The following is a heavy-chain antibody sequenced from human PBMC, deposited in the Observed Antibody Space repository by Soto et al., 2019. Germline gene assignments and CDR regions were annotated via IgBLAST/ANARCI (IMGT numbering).Heavy chain of an antibody. V-gene: IGHV4-34*01. Sequence: SETLSLTCAVYGGSFRCYSWSWIRQPPGKGLEWIGEINHSGSTNYNPSLKSRVTISVDTSKNQFSLKLSSVTAADTAVYYCAGGKLELLIGSGMDVWGQGTTVTVS. CDR3: AGGKLELLIGSGMDV. CDR1: GGSFRCYS. D-gene: IGHD1-7*01. J-gene: IGHJ6*02. CDR2: INHSGST.